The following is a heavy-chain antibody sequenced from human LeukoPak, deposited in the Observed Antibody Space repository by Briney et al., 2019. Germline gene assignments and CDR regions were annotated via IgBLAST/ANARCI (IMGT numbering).Heavy chain of an antibody. Sequence: PGGSLRLSCAASGFTFSSYAMHWVCQAPGKGLEWVAVISYDGSNKYYADSVKGRFTISSDNSKNTLYLQMNSLRAEDTAVYYCAREDSSGLDYWGQGTLVTVSS. CDR3: AREDSSGLDY. CDR2: ISYDGSNK. D-gene: IGHD3-22*01. J-gene: IGHJ4*02. CDR1: GFTFSSYA. V-gene: IGHV3-30-3*01.